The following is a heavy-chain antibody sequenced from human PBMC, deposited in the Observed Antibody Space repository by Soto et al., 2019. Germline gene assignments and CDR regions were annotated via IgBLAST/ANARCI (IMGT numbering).Heavy chain of an antibody. CDR2: IYYSGST. V-gene: IGHV4-59*01. CDR1: GGSIISYY. CDR3: AREPRGYSYGSVDI. Sequence: SEPLSLTCTVSGGSIISYYWSWIRQPPGKGLEWIGYIYYSGSTNYNPSLKSRVTISVDTSKNQFSLKLSSVTAADTAVYYCAREPRGYSYGSVDIWGQGTMVTVSS. D-gene: IGHD5-18*01. J-gene: IGHJ3*02.